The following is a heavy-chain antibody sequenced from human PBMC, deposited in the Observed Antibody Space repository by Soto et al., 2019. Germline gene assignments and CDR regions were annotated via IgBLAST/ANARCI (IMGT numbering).Heavy chain of an antibody. V-gene: IGHV1-69*02. J-gene: IGHJ2*01. Sequence: QVQLVQSGAEVKKPGSSVKVSCKASGGTFSSYTISWMRQAPGQGLEWMGRIIPILGIANYAQKFQGRVTITADKSTSTAYMELSSLRSEDTAVYYCAREYCSSTSCRRSYWYFDLWGRGTLVTVSS. D-gene: IGHD2-2*01. CDR3: AREYCSSTSCRRSYWYFDL. CDR1: GGTFSSYT. CDR2: IIPILGIA.